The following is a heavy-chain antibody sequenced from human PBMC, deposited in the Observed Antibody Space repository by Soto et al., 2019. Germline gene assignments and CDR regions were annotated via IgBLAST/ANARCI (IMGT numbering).Heavy chain of an antibody. Sequence: QVQVQQRGAGLLKPSETLSLTCAVYGGSFNDYWWSWIRQSPGGGLEWIGEIFQSVTTNYNPSLKSRVTMSIDTSKSQVSLKLTSGTAADTAIYYCARGRSYAWTFGGQGSLVAVSS. V-gene: IGHV4-34*02. D-gene: IGHD3-16*01. CDR3: ARGRSYAWTF. J-gene: IGHJ4*02. CDR2: IFQSVTT. CDR1: GGSFNDYW.